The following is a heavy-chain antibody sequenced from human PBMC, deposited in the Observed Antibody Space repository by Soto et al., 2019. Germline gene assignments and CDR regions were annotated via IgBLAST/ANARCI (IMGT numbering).Heavy chain of an antibody. CDR2: IHYRANS. Sequence: SETLSLTCAVSGDSISSSSYYWAWIRQPPGKGLEWIGSIHYRANSYYSPSLKSRITISVDTSKNQISLRLSSVTAADTAVYYCARPMQLAVSGFDPWGQGTLVTVSS. J-gene: IGHJ5*02. V-gene: IGHV4-39*01. D-gene: IGHD3-3*02. CDR3: ARPMQLAVSGFDP. CDR1: GDSISSSSYY.